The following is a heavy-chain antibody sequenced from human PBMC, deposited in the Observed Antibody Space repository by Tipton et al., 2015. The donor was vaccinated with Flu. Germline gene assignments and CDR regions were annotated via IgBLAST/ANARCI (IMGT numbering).Heavy chain of an antibody. Sequence: GSLRLSCAASGFTFSGSAMHWVRQASGKGLEWVGRIRSKANSYATAYAASVKGRFTISRDDSKNTAYLQMSSLKTEDTAVYYCTRLPGIAAAGTDYWGQGTLVTVSS. CDR2: IRSKANSYAT. CDR3: TRLPGIAAAGTDY. D-gene: IGHD6-13*01. V-gene: IGHV3-73*01. J-gene: IGHJ4*02. CDR1: GFTFSGSA.